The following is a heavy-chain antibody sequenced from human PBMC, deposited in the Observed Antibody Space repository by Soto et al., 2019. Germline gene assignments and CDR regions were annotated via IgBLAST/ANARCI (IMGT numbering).Heavy chain of an antibody. D-gene: IGHD2-15*01. CDR3: ASTVVTGY. J-gene: IGHJ4*02. V-gene: IGHV3-74*01. CDR2: INSDGSST. CDR1: GFTFSSDW. Sequence: EVQLVESGGGLVQPGGSLRLSCAVSGFTFSSDWMHWVRQAPGKGLVWVSRINSDGSSTSYADSVKGRFTISRDNAKNTPYLQMNSLRAEDTAVYYCASTVVTGYWGQGTLVTVSS.